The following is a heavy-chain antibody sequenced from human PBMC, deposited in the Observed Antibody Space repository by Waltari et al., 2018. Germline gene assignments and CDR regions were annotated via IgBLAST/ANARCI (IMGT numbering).Heavy chain of an antibody. CDR1: GFTFRSSW. CDR2: INSDGSGT. Sequence: EVQLVESGGGLVQPGGSLRLSCAASGFTFRSSWMHWVRQAPGKGLVGVSRINSDGSGTSYADSVKGRFTISRDNAKNTLYLQMNSLRAEDTAVYYCGRREGSVTMVRGIDYWGQGTLVTVSS. CDR3: GRREGSVTMVRGIDY. J-gene: IGHJ4*02. D-gene: IGHD3-10*01. V-gene: IGHV3-74*01.